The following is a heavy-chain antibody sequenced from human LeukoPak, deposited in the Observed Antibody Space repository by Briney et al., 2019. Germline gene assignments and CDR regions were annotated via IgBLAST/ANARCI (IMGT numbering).Heavy chain of an antibody. V-gene: IGHV4-39*07. D-gene: IGHD3-22*01. CDR3: ARGNYYDSSGYYRDYYYYYMDV. Sequence: SETLSLTCTASGGSISSSSYYWGWIRQPPGKGLEWIGSIYYSGSTYYNPSLKSRVTISVDTSKNQFSLKLSSVTAADTAVYYCARGNYYDSSGYYRDYYYYYMDVWGKGTTVTISS. CDR2: IYYSGST. J-gene: IGHJ6*03. CDR1: GGSISSSSYY.